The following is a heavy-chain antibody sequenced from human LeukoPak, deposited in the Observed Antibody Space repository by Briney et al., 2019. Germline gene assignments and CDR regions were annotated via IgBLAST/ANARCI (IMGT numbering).Heavy chain of an antibody. CDR1: GYTFTSYY. D-gene: IGHD6-13*01. CDR2: INPSGGST. J-gene: IGHJ4*02. Sequence: RASVNVSCKASGYTFTSYYMHWVRQAPGQGLEWMGIINPSGGSTSYAQKFQGRVTMTRDTSTSTVYMELSSLRSEDTAVYYCARDLGQQLANYYFDYWGQGTLVTVSS. CDR3: ARDLGQQLANYYFDY. V-gene: IGHV1-46*01.